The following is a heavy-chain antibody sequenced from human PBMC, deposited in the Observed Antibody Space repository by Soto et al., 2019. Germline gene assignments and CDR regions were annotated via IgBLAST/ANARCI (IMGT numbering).Heavy chain of an antibody. V-gene: IGHV1-18*01. J-gene: IGHJ4*02. Sequence: QVHLVQSGAEVKKPGASVKVSCKASGYTFTSYGITWVRQAPGQGLEWMGWISAHNGNTDYAQKLQGRVIVTRETSASTAYMELRRLISDDTAVYSCARGMYGDYCGQGAVVNVSS. CDR1: GYTFTSYG. CDR2: ISAHNGNT. D-gene: IGHD2-8*01. CDR3: ARGMYGDY.